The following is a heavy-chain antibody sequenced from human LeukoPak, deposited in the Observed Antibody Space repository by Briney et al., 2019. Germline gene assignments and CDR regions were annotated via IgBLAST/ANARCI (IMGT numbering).Heavy chain of an antibody. CDR3: AKVGEVGATRPLNYFDY. Sequence: GGSLRLSCAASGFTFSSYGMHWVRQAPGKGLEWVAVIWYDGSNKYYADSVKGRFTISRDNSKNTLYLQMNSLRAEDTAVYYCAKVGEVGATRPLNYFDYWGQGTLVTVSS. V-gene: IGHV3-33*06. J-gene: IGHJ4*02. CDR1: GFTFSSYG. D-gene: IGHD1-26*01. CDR2: IWYDGSNK.